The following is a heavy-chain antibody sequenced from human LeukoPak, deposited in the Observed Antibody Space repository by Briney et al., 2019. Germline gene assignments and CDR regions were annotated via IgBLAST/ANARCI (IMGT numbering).Heavy chain of an antibody. CDR2: IYYSGST. CDR3: ARALRARITGTTASVYGMDV. CDR1: GGSISSYY. Sequence: PAETLSLTCTVSGGSISSYYWSWIRQPPGKGLEWIGYIYYSGSTNYNPSLKSRVTISVDTSKNQFSLKLSSVTAADTAVYYCARALRARITGTTASVYGMDVWGQGTTVTVSS. V-gene: IGHV4-59*01. D-gene: IGHD1-20*01. J-gene: IGHJ6*02.